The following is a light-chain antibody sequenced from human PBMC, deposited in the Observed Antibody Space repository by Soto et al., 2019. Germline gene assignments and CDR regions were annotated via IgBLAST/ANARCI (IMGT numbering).Light chain of an antibody. CDR1: QSINIY. CDR2: GAS. Sequence: IHMTQSPSSLSASVGDIVIITCRASQSINIYLSWYQHKPGKAPNLLIFGASTLQSGVPSRFSGSGSGTDFTLTISSLQPEDFATYYCLQSYRTPLTFGGGTKVDI. J-gene: IGKJ4*01. V-gene: IGKV1-39*01. CDR3: LQSYRTPLT.